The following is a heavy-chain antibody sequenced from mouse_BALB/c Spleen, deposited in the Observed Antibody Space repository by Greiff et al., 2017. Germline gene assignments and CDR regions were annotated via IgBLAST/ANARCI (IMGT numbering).Heavy chain of an antibody. V-gene: IGHV3-8*02. Sequence: EVKLMESGPSLVKPSQTLSLTCSVTGDSITSGYWNWIRKFPGNKLEYMGYISYSGSTYYNPSLESRISITRDTSKNQYYLQLNSVTTEDTATYYCARCWLLGDYAMDYWGQGTSVTVSS. J-gene: IGHJ4*01. CDR3: ARCWLLGDYAMDY. D-gene: IGHD2-3*01. CDR1: GDSITSGY. CDR2: ISYSGST.